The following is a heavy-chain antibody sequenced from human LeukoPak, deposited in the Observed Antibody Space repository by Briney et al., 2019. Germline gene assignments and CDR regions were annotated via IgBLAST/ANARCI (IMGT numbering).Heavy chain of an antibody. J-gene: IGHJ4*02. CDR2: IRSKAYGGKS. Sequence: GGSLRLSCIASGFTFGDYAISWVRQAPGKGLEWVGFIRSKAYGGKSEYAASVKGRFTISRDDSKSIAYLQMNSLKTEDTAVYYCTRSHPISYWGQGTLVTVSS. CDR3: TRSHPISY. V-gene: IGHV3-49*04. CDR1: GFTFGDYA.